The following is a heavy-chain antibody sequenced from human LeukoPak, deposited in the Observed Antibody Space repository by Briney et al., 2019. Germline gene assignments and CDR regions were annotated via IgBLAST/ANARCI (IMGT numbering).Heavy chain of an antibody. V-gene: IGHV4-38-2*02. CDR2: IYDSGST. CDR1: GYSINSGYY. D-gene: IGHD6-13*01. CDR3: ARDLAAAGTIDP. J-gene: IGHJ5*02. Sequence: SETLSLTCTVSGYSINSGYYWGWIRQSPGTGLEWIGIIYDSGSTYYNPSLKTRVTISIDTSKSQFSLRLSSVTAADTAVYYCARDLAAAGTIDPWGQGTLVTVSS.